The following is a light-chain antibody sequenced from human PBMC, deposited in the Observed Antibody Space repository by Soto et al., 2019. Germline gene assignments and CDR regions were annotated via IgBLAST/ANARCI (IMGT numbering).Light chain of an antibody. V-gene: IGKV3-20*01. Sequence: EIVLTQSPGTLSLSPGERATLSCRASQSVSSSYLAWYQQKPGQAPRLLIYDASSRATGIPDRFSGSGSGTDFTLTISRLEPEDFAVYSCQQYGSSAYLFGQGTKLEIK. CDR3: QQYGSSAYL. CDR2: DAS. CDR1: QSVSSSY. J-gene: IGKJ2*01.